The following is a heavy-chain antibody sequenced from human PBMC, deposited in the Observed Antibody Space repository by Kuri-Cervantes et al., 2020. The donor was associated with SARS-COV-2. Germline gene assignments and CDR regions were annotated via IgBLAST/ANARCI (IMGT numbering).Heavy chain of an antibody. V-gene: IGHV1-2*02. D-gene: IGHD6-19*01. CDR2: INPNSGGT. Sequence: ASVKVSCKASGGTFSSYAISWVRQAPGQGLEWMGWINPNSGGTNYAQKFQGRVTMTRDTSISTAYMELSRLRSDDTAVYYCARVGYSSGWSYNFDYWGQGTLVTVSS. J-gene: IGHJ4*02. CDR1: GGTFSSYA. CDR3: ARVGYSSGWSYNFDY.